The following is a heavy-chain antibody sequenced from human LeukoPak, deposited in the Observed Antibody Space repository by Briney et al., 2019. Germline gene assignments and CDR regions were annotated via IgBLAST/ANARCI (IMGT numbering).Heavy chain of an antibody. CDR1: GGSFSGYY. CDR3: ATYYDILTGYRRFDP. CDR2: IYYSGST. J-gene: IGHJ5*02. Sequence: PSETLSLTCAVYGGSFSGYYWSWIRQPPGKGLEWIGYIYYSGSTYYNPSLKSRVTISVDTSKNQFSLKLSSVTAADTAVYYCATYYDILTGYRRFDPWGQGTLVTVSS. V-gene: IGHV4-59*06. D-gene: IGHD3-9*01.